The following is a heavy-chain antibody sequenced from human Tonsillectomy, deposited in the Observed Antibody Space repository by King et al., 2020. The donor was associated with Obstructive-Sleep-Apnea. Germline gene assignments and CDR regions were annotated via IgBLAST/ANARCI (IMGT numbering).Heavy chain of an antibody. J-gene: IGHJ1*01. V-gene: IGHV1-24*01. Sequence: VQLVQSGAEVKKPGASVKVSCKVSGYTLTELSMHWVRQAPGKGLEWMGGFDPEDDETIYAKKFQGRVTMTEDTSTDTAYMELSSLRSEDTAVYYCATGGGRAPGTVSFSEYFHHWGQGTLVTVSS. D-gene: IGHD6-13*01. CDR1: GYTLTELS. CDR3: ATGGGRAPGTVSFSEYFHH. CDR2: FDPEDDET.